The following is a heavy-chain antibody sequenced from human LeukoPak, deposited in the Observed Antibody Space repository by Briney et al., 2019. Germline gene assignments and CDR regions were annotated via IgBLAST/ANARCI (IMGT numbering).Heavy chain of an antibody. D-gene: IGHD2-2*01. V-gene: IGHV4-30-4*08. CDR3: ARSIVVVPAATYYYYMDV. CDR1: GGSISSGDYY. CDR2: IYYSGST. Sequence: SETLSLTCTVSGGSISSGDYYWSWIRQPPGKGLEWIGYIYYSGSTYYNPSLKSRVTISVDTSKNQFSLKLSSVTAADTAVYYCARSIVVVPAATYYYYMDVWGKGTTVTVSS. J-gene: IGHJ6*03.